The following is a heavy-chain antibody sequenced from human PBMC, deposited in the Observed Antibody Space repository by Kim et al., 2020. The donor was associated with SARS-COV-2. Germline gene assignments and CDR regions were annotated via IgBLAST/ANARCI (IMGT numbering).Heavy chain of an antibody. CDR1: GFTFEDYG. J-gene: IGHJ4*02. CDR2: INWNGGGT. CDR3: ARVKGVYYYGSGSFEDY. V-gene: IGHV3-20*04. D-gene: IGHD3-10*01. Sequence: GGSLRLSCAASGFTFEDYGMSWVRQAPGKGLEWVCGINWNGGGTGYADSVKGRFTISRDNAKNSLYLQMNSLRAEDTALYYCARVKGVYYYGSGSFEDYWGQGTLVTVSS.